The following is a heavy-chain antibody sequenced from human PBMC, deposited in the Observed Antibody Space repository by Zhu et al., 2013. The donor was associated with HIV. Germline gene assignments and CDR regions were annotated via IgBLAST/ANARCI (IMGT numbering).Heavy chain of an antibody. V-gene: IGHV1-69*06. CDR2: IIPIFGTA. CDR1: GGTFSSYA. J-gene: IGHJ6*02. CDR3: ASSVPSGQEPRAYYYYGMDV. D-gene: IGHD3-3*01. Sequence: QVQLVQSGAEVKKPGSSVKVSCKASGGTFSSYAISWVRQAPGQGLEWMGGIIPIFGTANYAQKFQGRVTITADKSTSTAYMELSSLRSEDTAVYYCASSVPSGQEPRAYYYYGMDVWGQGTTVTVSS.